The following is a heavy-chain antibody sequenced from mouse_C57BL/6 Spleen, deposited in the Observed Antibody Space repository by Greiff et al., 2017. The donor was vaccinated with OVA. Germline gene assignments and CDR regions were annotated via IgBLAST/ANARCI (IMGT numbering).Heavy chain of an antibody. CDR2: IRSKSNNYAT. CDR1: GFSFNTYA. J-gene: IGHJ4*01. CDR3: VRQGYYEYDGIYAMDY. V-gene: IGHV10-1*01. D-gene: IGHD2-4*01. Sequence: DVQLVESGGGLVQPKGSLKLSCAASGFSFNTYAMNWVRQAPGKGLEWVARIRSKSNNYATYYDDSVKDRFTTSRDDSESMLYLQMNNLKTEDTAMYYCVRQGYYEYDGIYAMDYWGQGTSVTVSS.